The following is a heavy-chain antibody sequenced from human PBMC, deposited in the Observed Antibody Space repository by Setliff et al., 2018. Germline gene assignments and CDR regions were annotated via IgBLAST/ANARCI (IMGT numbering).Heavy chain of an antibody. V-gene: IGHV4-61*02. D-gene: IGHD1-26*01. J-gene: IGHJ4*02. CDR1: GGSIGSDSDY. Sequence: PSETLSLTCTVSGGSIGSDSDYWSWIRQSAGKGLEWIGRIYASGSTEYNPSLGSRVTISVDTSRNQFSLQLSSVTSADTAIYYCTKGRVGLAARAGYWGQGTLVTVSS. CDR3: TKGRVGLAARAGY. CDR2: IYASGST.